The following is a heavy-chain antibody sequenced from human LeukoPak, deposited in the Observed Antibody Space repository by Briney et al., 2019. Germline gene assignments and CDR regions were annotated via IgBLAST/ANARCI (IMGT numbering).Heavy chain of an antibody. V-gene: IGHV3-74*01. J-gene: IGHJ4*02. CDR1: GFTFRTYW. D-gene: IGHD3-16*01. Sequence: QPGGSLRLSCAASGFTFRTYWMHWVRQPPGKGLVWVSRISPDGSTTTYADSVKGRFTISRDNSKNTVFLQMDSLGVDDTAMYYCARVWSEFDYWGQGALVTVSS. CDR3: ARVWSEFDY. CDR2: ISPDGSTT.